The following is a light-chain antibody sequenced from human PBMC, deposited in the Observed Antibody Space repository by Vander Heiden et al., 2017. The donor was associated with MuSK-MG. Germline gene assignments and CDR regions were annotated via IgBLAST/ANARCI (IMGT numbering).Light chain of an antibody. CDR1: QSVDRW. J-gene: IGKJ3*01. CDR3: QQENSYSIT. CDR2: TAS. Sequence: DIQMTQSPSTLSASVGDRVIITCRASQSVDRWLAWYQQKPGKAPKLLIYTASNLDSGVPSRFSGSGSGTEFTLTISSLQPDDFATYYCQQENSYSITFGHGTKVDIK. V-gene: IGKV1-5*03.